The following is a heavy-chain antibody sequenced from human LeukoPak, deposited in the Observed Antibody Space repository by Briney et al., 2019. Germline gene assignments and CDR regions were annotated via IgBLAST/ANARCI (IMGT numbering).Heavy chain of an antibody. D-gene: IGHD3-22*01. J-gene: IGHJ4*02. CDR3: ARESSGYYYLWP. CDR1: RFTFSSYS. Sequence: GGSLRLSCAASRFTFSSYSMNWVRQAPGKGLEWVSSISSSSSYIYYADSVKGRFTISRDNAKNSLYLQMNSLRAEDTAVYYCARESSGYYYLWPWGQGTLVTVSS. V-gene: IGHV3-21*01. CDR2: ISSSSSYI.